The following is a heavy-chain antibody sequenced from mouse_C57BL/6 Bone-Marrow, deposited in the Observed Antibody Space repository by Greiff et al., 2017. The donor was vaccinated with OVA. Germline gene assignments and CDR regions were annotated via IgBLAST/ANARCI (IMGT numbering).Heavy chain of an antibody. Sequence: QVQLQQSGAELARPGASVKLSCKASGYTFTSYGISWVKQRTGQGLEWIGEIYPRSCNTYYNEKFKGKATLTADKSSSTAYMELRSLTSEDSAVYFCARGALDWFAYWGQGTLVTVSA. V-gene: IGHV1-81*01. CDR3: ARGALDWFAY. CDR1: GYTFTSYG. CDR2: IYPRSCNT. J-gene: IGHJ3*01.